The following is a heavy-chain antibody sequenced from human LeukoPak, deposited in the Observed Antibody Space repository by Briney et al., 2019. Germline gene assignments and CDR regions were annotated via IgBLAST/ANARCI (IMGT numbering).Heavy chain of an antibody. CDR1: GFTFSSYW. V-gene: IGHV3-7*01. CDR2: IKQDGSEK. D-gene: IGHD3-22*01. Sequence: GGSLRLSCAASGFTFSSYWMSWVRQAPGKGLEWVANIKQDGSEKYYVDSVKGRFTISRDNAKNSLYLQMNSLRAEDTAVYYCARDMSYYDSSGYYYGSGAFDIWGQGTMVTVSS. CDR3: ARDMSYYDSSGYYYGSGAFDI. J-gene: IGHJ3*02.